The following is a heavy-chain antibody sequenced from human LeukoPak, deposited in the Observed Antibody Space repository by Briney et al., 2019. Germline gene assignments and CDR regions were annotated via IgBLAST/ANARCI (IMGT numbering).Heavy chain of an antibody. Sequence: ASVKVSCKASGYTFTGYYMHWVRRAPGQGLEWMGWINPNSGGTNYAQKFQGRVTMTRDTSISTAYMELSRLRSDDTAVYYCARDSNYDFWSGPLGWFDPWGQGTLVTVSS. D-gene: IGHD3-3*01. CDR1: GYTFTGYY. CDR3: ARDSNYDFWSGPLGWFDP. CDR2: INPNSGGT. V-gene: IGHV1-2*02. J-gene: IGHJ5*02.